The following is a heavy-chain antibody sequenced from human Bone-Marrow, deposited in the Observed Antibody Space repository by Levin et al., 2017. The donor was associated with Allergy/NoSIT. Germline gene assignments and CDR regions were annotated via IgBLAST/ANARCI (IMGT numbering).Heavy chain of an antibody. CDR2: IYYSGST. Sequence: TPSETLSLTCTVSGGSLSSGDSYWSWIRQSPGKGLEWIGYIYYSGSTYHNPSLTSRITMSVDRSKNQFSLELTSVTAADTAVYFCARGVRTTPAYWFDYWGQGVLVTVSS. CDR1: GGSLSSGDSY. V-gene: IGHV4-30-4*01. J-gene: IGHJ4*02. D-gene: IGHD4-17*01. CDR3: ARGVRTTPAYWFDY.